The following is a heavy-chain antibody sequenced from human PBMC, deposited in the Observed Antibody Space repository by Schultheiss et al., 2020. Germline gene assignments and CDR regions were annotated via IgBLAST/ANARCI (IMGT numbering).Heavy chain of an antibody. D-gene: IGHD4-17*01. Sequence: GGSLRLSCAASGFTFSSYNMNWVRQAPGKGLEWVSGLSGSGIHTYYADSVKGRFTISRDNSKNTLYLQMTSLRAEDTAIYYCAKDYGQATVTTYPDYWGQGTLVTVSS. CDR1: GFTFSSYN. J-gene: IGHJ4*02. CDR3: AKDYGQATVTTYPDY. CDR2: LSGSGIHT. V-gene: IGHV3-23*01.